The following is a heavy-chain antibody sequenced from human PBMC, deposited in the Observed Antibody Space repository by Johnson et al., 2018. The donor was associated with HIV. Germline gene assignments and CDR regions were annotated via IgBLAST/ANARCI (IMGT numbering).Heavy chain of an antibody. Sequence: VQLVESGGGLVQPGGSLRLSCAASGFTVSSNYMSWVRQAPGKRLEWVSGIYSGGSTYYADSVKGRFTIYRDNSKNTLYLQMKSLRAEDTAVYYCAREAYAAVAFDSWGQGTMVTVSS. V-gene: IGHV3-66*01. CDR2: IYSGGST. CDR1: GFTVSSNY. CDR3: AREAYAAVAFDS. J-gene: IGHJ3*02. D-gene: IGHD3-16*01.